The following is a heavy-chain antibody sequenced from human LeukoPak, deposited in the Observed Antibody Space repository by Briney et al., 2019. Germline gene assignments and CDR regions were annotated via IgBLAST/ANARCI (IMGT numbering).Heavy chain of an antibody. CDR3: TTDPYSIPGYFDY. D-gene: IGHD6-13*01. Sequence: GGSLRLSCSASGFTFNDARMSWVRQAPGKGLEWVGRIKSKADGGTADYAAPVKGRFTISRDDSKNTLYLQMNSLKTEDTAVYYCTTDPYSIPGYFDYWGQGTLVTVSS. V-gene: IGHV3-15*01. J-gene: IGHJ4*02. CDR2: IKSKADGGTA. CDR1: GFTFNDAR.